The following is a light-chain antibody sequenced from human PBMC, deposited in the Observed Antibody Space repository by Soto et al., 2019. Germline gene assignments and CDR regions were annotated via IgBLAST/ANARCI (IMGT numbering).Light chain of an antibody. J-gene: IGLJ2*01. CDR2: EVV. CDR1: SSDVGGYDY. V-gene: IGLV2-8*01. Sequence: QSALAQPPSASGSPGQSVTISCTGTSSDVGGYDYVSWYQQHPGKAPKLIIYEVVKRPSGVPRRSSGSKSGNTASLTVSGLQGEDEADYYCSSYADSNNLDVIFGGGTKLTVL. CDR3: SSYADSNNLDVI.